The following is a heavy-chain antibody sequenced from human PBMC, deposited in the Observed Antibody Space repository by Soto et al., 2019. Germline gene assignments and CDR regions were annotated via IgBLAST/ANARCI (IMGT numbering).Heavy chain of an antibody. V-gene: IGHV4-59*12. J-gene: IGHJ4*02. CDR2: IYNGGTT. CDR3: AKSRDGYNPLDS. Sequence: PSETLSLTCTVSGGSINDYYWSWIRQPPGRGLEWIGYIYNGGTTNYNPSLKSRVTISVDTSKNQFSLKVFSVTAADTAVYYCAKSRDGYNPLDSWGQGSLVTVSS. CDR1: GGSINDYY. D-gene: IGHD5-18*01.